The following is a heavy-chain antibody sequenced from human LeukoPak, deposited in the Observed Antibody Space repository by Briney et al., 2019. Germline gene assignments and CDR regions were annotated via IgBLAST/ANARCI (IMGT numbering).Heavy chain of an antibody. J-gene: IGHJ3*02. CDR3: ARRKIVVVPAARGGFRAFDI. V-gene: IGHV4-39*07. Sequence: SETLSLTCTVSGGSISSSSYYWGWIRQPPGKGLEWIGEINHSGSTNYNPSLKSRVTISVDTSKNQFSLKLSSVTAADTAVYYCARRKIVVVPAARGGFRAFDIWGQGTMVTVSS. D-gene: IGHD2-2*01. CDR1: GGSISSSSYY. CDR2: INHSGST.